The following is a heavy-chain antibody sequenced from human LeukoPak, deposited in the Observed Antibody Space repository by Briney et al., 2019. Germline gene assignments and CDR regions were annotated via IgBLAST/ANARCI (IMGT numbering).Heavy chain of an antibody. CDR2: ISSSGSTI. D-gene: IGHD3-10*01. V-gene: IGHV3-48*03. CDR3: ATLLWFGESTHNNWFDP. Sequence: GGSLRLSCAASGFTFSSYEMNWVRQAPGKGLECVSYISSSGSTIYYADSVKGRFTISRDNAKNSLYLQMNSLRAEDTAVYYCATLLWFGESTHNNWFDPWGQGTLVTVSS. CDR1: GFTFSSYE. J-gene: IGHJ5*02.